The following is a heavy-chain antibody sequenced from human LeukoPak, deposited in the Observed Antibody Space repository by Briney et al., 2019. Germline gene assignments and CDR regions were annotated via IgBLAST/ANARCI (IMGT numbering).Heavy chain of an antibody. CDR2: IYYSGGT. J-gene: IGHJ4*02. Sequence: SETLSLTCTVSGGSISSYYWSWIRQPPGKGLEWIGYIYYSGGTSYNPSLKSRVTISVDTSKNQFSLKLSSVTAADTAVYYCARHRTTMVRGVIIMGGFDYWGQGTLVTVSS. D-gene: IGHD3-10*01. CDR3: ARHRTTMVRGVIIMGGFDY. V-gene: IGHV4-59*08. CDR1: GGSISSYY.